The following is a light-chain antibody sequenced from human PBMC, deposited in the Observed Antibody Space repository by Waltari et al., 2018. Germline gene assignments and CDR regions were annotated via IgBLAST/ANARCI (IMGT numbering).Light chain of an antibody. CDR2: RND. CDR3: ASWDDSPNGRWV. CDR1: YSNVGNNV. J-gene: IGLJ3*02. Sequence: QSVLTQPPSASGAPGQRVTISCSGTYSNVGNNVVNWYQQVPGTVPKLIIYRNDQRPSGVPDRFSGSKSGSSASLAISGLRSEDEADYFCASWDDSPNGRWVFGGGTKVTVL. V-gene: IGLV1-44*01.